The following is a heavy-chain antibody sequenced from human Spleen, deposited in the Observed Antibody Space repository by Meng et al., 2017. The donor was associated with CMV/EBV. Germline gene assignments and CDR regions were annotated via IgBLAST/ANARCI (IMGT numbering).Heavy chain of an antibody. D-gene: IGHD3-3*01. CDR2: IKNDGTFT. V-gene: IGHV3-74*01. CDR1: GFTFRSFW. CDR3: ARDAEYYDFWSHYANSGNALDY. Sequence: GESLKISCAASGFTFRSFWMHWVRQAPGKGLGWVSSIKNDGTFTAYADSVKGRFTISRDNAKNTLYLQMNSLRTEDTAVYYCARDAEYYDFWSHYANSGNALDYWGQGSLVTVSS. J-gene: IGHJ4*02.